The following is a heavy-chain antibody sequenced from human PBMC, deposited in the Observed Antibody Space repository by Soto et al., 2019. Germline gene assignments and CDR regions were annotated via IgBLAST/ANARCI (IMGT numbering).Heavy chain of an antibody. V-gene: IGHV4-61*01. CDR2: KYYSGIS. CDR1: RGSVSSQTHF. CDR3: VREDMSGTYYFDA. J-gene: IGHJ4*02. D-gene: IGHD1-26*01. Sequence: QVQLQESGPGLLKPSETLSLTCTVTRGSVSSQTHFWTWIRQPPGKGLEWIGYKYYSGISNYNPSLQRRVTISVDTYNNQFSLRLTSVTAADTAVYFCVREDMSGTYYFDAWGQGALVTVSS.